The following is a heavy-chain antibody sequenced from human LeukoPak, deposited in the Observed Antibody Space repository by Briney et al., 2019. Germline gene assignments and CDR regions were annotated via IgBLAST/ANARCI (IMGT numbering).Heavy chain of an antibody. D-gene: IGHD3-22*01. V-gene: IGHV5-51*01. Sequence: GESLKISCKGPGYSFTSYWIGWVRQMPGKGLEWMGIIYPGDSDTRYSPSFQGQVTISADKSISTAYLQWSSLKASDTAMYYCARHTYYYDSQVGYYMGVWGKGTTVTVSS. CDR3: ARHTYYYDSQVGYYMGV. CDR2: IYPGDSDT. J-gene: IGHJ6*03. CDR1: GYSFTSYW.